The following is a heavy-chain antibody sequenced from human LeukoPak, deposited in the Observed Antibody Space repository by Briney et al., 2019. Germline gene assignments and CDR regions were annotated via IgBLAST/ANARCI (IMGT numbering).Heavy chain of an antibody. CDR2: LYTSGST. V-gene: IGHV4-4*07. Sequence: PSETLSLTCTVSGTSISSHYWSWIRQPAGKGLDWIGRLYTSGSTKYNPSLKSRVSMSVDTSKNEFSLKLSSVTAADTAVYFCATGESLDYWGQGTLVTVSS. J-gene: IGHJ4*02. CDR3: ATGESLDY. D-gene: IGHD1-14*01. CDR1: GTSISSHY.